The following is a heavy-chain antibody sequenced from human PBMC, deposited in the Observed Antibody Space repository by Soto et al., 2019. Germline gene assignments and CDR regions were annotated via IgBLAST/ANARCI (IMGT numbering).Heavy chain of an antibody. CDR2: MYYSGSF. J-gene: IGHJ6*03. CDR1: GGSISVGGSY. CDR3: ARFEGCTNGVCEGAYYYYMED. Sequence: SETLSLTCTVSGGSISVGGSYWSWIRHRPGKGLEWIGYMYYSGSFYYNPSLKGRVMISSDTSKNQFSLSVSSVTAADTAVYYCARFEGCTNGVCEGAYYYYMEDWGKGTTVTVSS. D-gene: IGHD2-8*01. V-gene: IGHV4-31*03.